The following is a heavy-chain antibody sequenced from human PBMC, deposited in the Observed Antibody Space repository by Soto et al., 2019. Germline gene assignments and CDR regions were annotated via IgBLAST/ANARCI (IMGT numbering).Heavy chain of an antibody. D-gene: IGHD6-6*01. CDR1: GYSFTPYW. CDR2: IYHGDSDT. Sequence: GESVTISCKVSGYSFTPYWIVWVRQMPGKGLEWIGSIYHGDSDTRYSPSFQGQVPISADKSISTAYLQWNSLKASDTAMYYCASHSSSSLDLGYGMDVWGQGTTFTVSS. V-gene: IGHV5-51*01. CDR3: ASHSSSSLDLGYGMDV. J-gene: IGHJ6*01.